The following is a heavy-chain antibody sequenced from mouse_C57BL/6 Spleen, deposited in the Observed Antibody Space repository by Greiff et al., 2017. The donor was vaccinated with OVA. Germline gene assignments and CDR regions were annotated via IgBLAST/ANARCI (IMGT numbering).Heavy chain of an antibody. D-gene: IGHD2-3*01. CDR3: ARRGKYYDLDY. CDR1: GYTFTSYW. CDR2: IDPSDSYT. Sequence: VQLQQSGAELVKPGASVKLSCKASGYTFTSYWMQWVKQRPGQGLEWIGEIDPSDSYTNYNQKFKGKATLTVDTSSSTAYMQLSSLTSEDSAVYYCARRGKYYDLDYWGQGTTLTVSS. J-gene: IGHJ2*01. V-gene: IGHV1-50*01.